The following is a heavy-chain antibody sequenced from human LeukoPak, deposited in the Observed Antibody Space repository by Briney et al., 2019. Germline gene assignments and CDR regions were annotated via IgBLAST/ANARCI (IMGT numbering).Heavy chain of an antibody. D-gene: IGHD3-3*01. CDR3: ARLREIPVFGVVTKSTSYFDY. V-gene: IGHV3-7*01. J-gene: IGHJ4*02. CDR2: IKQDRSEE. CDR1: GFTFTNYW. Sequence: GGSLRLSCAASGFTFTNYWMSWVRQAPGKGLELVANIKQDRSEEYYVDSVKGRFTISRDNAKNSLYLQMNSLRAEDTAVYYCARLREIPVFGVVTKSTSYFDYWGQGTLVTVSS.